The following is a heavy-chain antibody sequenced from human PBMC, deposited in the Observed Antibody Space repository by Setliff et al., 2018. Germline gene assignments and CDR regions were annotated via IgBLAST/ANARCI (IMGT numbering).Heavy chain of an antibody. Sequence: ASVKVSCKASGGTFTNYGVSWVRQAPGQGLERMGGTIPLFGTTDYAQKFHGRVTIITDESTSTACMELSSLTSDDTAVYYCAREGVDTRSSTDYRYYMDVWGKGTTVTVSS. J-gene: IGHJ6*03. V-gene: IGHV1-69*05. CDR2: TIPLFGTT. CDR1: GGTFTNYG. CDR3: AREGVDTRSSTDYRYYMDV. D-gene: IGHD5-18*01.